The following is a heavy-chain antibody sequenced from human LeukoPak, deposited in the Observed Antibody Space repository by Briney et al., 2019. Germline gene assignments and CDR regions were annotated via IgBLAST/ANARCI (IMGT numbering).Heavy chain of an antibody. CDR1: GSTFSSYA. V-gene: IGHV1-69*06. CDR2: IIPIFGTA. CDR3: ARDGYYDSSGYTSFDY. Sequence: SVKVSCKASGSTFSSYAISWVRQAPGQGLEWMGGIIPIFGTANYAQKFQGRVTITADKSTSTAYMELSSLRSEDTAVYYCARDGYYDSSGYTSFDYWGQGTLVTVSS. J-gene: IGHJ4*02. D-gene: IGHD3-22*01.